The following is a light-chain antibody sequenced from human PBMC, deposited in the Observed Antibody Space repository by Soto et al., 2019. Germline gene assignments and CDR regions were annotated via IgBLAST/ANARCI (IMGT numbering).Light chain of an antibody. V-gene: IGKV3-20*01. CDR2: NTS. J-gene: IGKJ3*01. Sequence: EIVLTQSPGTLSLSPGEGATVSCRVSQSINSKSLVWYQRKFDQAPRLLIYNTSSRATGIPDRFSGSVSGTDFTLSISRLEPEDFAVYYCQHYGASFIFGPGTKVDF. CDR3: QHYGASFI. CDR1: QSINSKS.